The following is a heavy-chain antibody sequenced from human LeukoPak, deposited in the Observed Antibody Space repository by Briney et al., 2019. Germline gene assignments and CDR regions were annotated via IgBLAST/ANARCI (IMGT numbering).Heavy chain of an antibody. CDR1: GFTVSSNY. D-gene: IGHD4-23*01. V-gene: IGHV3-53*05. CDR3: AKDSYGGNSGVFDY. CDR2: IYSGGST. Sequence: GGSLRLPCAASGFTVSSNYMSWVRQAPGKGLEWVSVIYSGGSTYYADSVKGRFTISRDNSKNTLYLQMNSLRAEDTALYYCAKDSYGGNSGVFDYWGQGTLVTVSS. J-gene: IGHJ4*02.